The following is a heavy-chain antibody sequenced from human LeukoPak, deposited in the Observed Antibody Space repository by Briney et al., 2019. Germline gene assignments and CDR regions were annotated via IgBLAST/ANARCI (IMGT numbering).Heavy chain of an antibody. Sequence: PGGSLRLSCAASGFTFSSYEMNWVRQAPGKGLEWVSYISSSGSTIYYADSVKGRFTISRDNAKNSLYLQMNSLRAEDTAVYYCARVRYSSSPYWGRGTLVTVSS. D-gene: IGHD6-6*01. V-gene: IGHV3-48*03. CDR1: GFTFSSYE. CDR3: ARVRYSSSPY. CDR2: ISSSGSTI. J-gene: IGHJ4*02.